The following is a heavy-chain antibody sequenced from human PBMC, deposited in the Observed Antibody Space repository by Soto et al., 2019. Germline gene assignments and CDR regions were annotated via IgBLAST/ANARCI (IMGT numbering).Heavy chain of an antibody. J-gene: IGHJ6*02. V-gene: IGHV3-30*18. D-gene: IGHD1-1*01. CDR3: AKARGRSNWVNYYGLDV. Sequence: QEQLVESGGGVVQSGRSLRLSCVGSGFVFRHFGRHWVRQAPGKGLEWVALITYDGSYSHYADVVKGRFTIARDDDKATVSLQMDNLTPEDTALYYCAKARGRSNWVNYYGLDVWGQGTTVTVSS. CDR2: ITYDGSYS. CDR1: GFVFRHFG.